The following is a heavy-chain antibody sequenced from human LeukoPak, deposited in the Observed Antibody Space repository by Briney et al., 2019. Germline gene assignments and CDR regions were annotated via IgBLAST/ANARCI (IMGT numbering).Heavy chain of an antibody. D-gene: IGHD4-11*01. CDR2: ISSRSSSI. Sequence: GGTLRLSCAASGFTFRSYGMSWVRQAPGKGLEWVSYISSRSSSIQYADSVKGRFTISRDNAKNSQYLQLNSLRAEDTAVYFCARDRWDYDYRKYFFDYWGQGTLVTVSS. J-gene: IGHJ4*02. V-gene: IGHV3-48*01. CDR3: ARDRWDYDYRKYFFDY. CDR1: GFTFRSYG.